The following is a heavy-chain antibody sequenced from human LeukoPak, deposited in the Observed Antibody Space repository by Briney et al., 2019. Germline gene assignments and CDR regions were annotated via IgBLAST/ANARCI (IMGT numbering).Heavy chain of an antibody. Sequence: PGGSLRLSCAASGFTFSDYYMSWIRQAPGKGLEWISYISSSGNTIYYADSVKGRFTISRDNAKNSLYLQMNSLKAEDTAVYYCATDSSGYFDYWGQGTLVTVSS. J-gene: IGHJ4*02. CDR3: ATDSSGYFDY. CDR1: GFTFSDYY. D-gene: IGHD3-22*01. CDR2: ISSSGNTI. V-gene: IGHV3-11*01.